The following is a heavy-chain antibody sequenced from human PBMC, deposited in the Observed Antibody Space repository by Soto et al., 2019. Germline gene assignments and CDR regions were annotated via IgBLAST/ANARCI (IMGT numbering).Heavy chain of an antibody. D-gene: IGHD1-26*01. J-gene: IGHJ4*02. CDR3: ARSGSYRLDC. Sequence: EVQLVESGGGLVQPGGSLRLSCAASGFSFSSHNMNWVRQAPGKGLEWISYISTSGSSIYYADSVKGRFTISRENAKNSLYMKMNSLRAEDTALYYCARSGSYRLDCWGQGTLVTVSS. CDR1: GFSFSSHN. V-gene: IGHV3-48*01. CDR2: ISTSGSSI.